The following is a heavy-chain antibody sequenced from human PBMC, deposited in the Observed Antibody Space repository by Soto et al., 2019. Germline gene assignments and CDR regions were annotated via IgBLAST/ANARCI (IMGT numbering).Heavy chain of an antibody. CDR1: GLTVRSNH. CDR3: AGSTSVLCFHY. Sequence: GGSLRLSCTASGLTVRSNHMSWVRQAPGKGLEWVSVIYNDYTTYYADSVKGSFTISRDNSKNTLYLQMDSLRAEDTAVYYCAGSTSVLCFHYWGQETLVTVSS. V-gene: IGHV3-66*01. J-gene: IGHJ4*02. D-gene: IGHD3-16*01. CDR2: IYNDYTT.